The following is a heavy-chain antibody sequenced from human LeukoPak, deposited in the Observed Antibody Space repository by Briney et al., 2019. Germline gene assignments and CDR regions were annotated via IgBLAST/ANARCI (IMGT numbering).Heavy chain of an antibody. CDR2: IYYSGST. D-gene: IGHD4-11*01. CDR3: ARRHDYINS. V-gene: IGHV4-39*01. CDR1: GGSISSSSYY. Sequence: SETLSLTCTVSGGSISSSSYYWGWIRQPPGKGLEWIGSIYYSGSTYYNPSLKSRVTISVDTSKNQFSLKLSSVTAADTAVYYCARRHDYINSWGQGTLVTVSS. J-gene: IGHJ4*02.